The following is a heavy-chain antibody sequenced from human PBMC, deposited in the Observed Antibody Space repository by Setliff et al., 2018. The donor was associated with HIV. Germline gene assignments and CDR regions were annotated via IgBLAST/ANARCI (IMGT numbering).Heavy chain of an antibody. CDR1: GFTFSNYG. D-gene: IGHD3-10*01. CDR2: IWYDGSSK. J-gene: IGHJ4*02. Sequence: PGGSLRLSCAASGFTFSNYGMHWVRQAPGKGLEWVAVIWYDGSSKYYADSVKGRFTISRDNSKNTLYLQMNSLRAEDTAVYYCAKDKGQKYADYWGQGTVVTVSS. V-gene: IGHV3-30*02. CDR3: AKDKGQKYADY.